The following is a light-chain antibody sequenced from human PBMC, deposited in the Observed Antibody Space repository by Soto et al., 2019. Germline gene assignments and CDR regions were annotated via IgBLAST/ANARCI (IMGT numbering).Light chain of an antibody. CDR2: AAT. CDR3: QQYGDSPFA. Sequence: EIVLTQSPGTLSLSPRERATLSCRASQSIYINSLAWYQHKRGQAPRLLIYAATVRATAVPDRFNGSGSGTDFALTISRLEPEDSAMYYCQQYGDSPFAFGPGTKLDVK. CDR1: QSIYINS. V-gene: IGKV3-20*01. J-gene: IGKJ3*01.